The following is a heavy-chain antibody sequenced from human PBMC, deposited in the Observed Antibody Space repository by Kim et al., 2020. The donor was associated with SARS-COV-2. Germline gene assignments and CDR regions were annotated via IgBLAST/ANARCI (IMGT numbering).Heavy chain of an antibody. Sequence: GGSLRLSCAGSGFTFDEYALHWVRQAPGKGLEWVSGIFSSGRTGYADSMKGRVTISRDNAKYLLYLQINSLTLEDTAFYYCIKDIVAGGADSWGPGTLVTVSS. D-gene: IGHD3-16*01. J-gene: IGHJ4*02. CDR1: GFTFDEYA. CDR3: IKDIVAGGADS. CDR2: IFSSGRT. V-gene: IGHV3-9*01.